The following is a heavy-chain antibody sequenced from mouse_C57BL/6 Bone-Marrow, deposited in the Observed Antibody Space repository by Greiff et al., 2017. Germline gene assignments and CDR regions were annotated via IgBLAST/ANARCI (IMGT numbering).Heavy chain of an antibody. Sequence: VQLQQSGPELVKPGASVKISCKASGYSFTGYYMNWVKQSPEKSLEWIGEINPSTGGTTYNQKFKAKATLTVDKSSSTAYMQLKSLTSEDAAVYYCAIYSGAMDYWGQGTSVTVSS. D-gene: IGHD2-1*01. V-gene: IGHV1-42*01. J-gene: IGHJ4*01. CDR3: AIYSGAMDY. CDR2: INPSTGGT. CDR1: GYSFTGYY.